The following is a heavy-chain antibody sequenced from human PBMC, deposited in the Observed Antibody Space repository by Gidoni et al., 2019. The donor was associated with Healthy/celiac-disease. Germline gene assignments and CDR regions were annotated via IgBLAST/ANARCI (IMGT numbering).Heavy chain of an antibody. CDR1: GGSFSGYY. Sequence: QVQLQQWGAGLLKPSETLSLTCAGYGGSFSGYYWSWIRQPPGKGLEWIGEINHSGSTNYNPSLKSRVTISVDTAKNQFSLKRSSVTAEDTAVYYCARGHAGSRTYYFDYWGQGTLGTVSS. V-gene: IGHV4-34*01. CDR3: ARGHAGSRTYYFDY. J-gene: IGHJ4*02. CDR2: INHSGST. D-gene: IGHD3-10*01.